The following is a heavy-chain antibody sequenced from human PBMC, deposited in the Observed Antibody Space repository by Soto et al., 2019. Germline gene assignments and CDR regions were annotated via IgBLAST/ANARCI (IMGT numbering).Heavy chain of an antibody. D-gene: IGHD3-3*01. CDR3: ARDFGYYDFWSGTYYSDY. CDR1: GYTFTSYG. CDR2: IDAYNGNT. J-gene: IGHJ4*02. Sequence: ASVKVSCKASGYTFTSYGISWVRQAPGQGLEWMGWIDAYNGNTNYAQKLQGRVTMTTDTSTSTAYMELRSLRSDDTAVYYCARDFGYYDFWSGTYYSDYWGQGTLGNVS. V-gene: IGHV1-18*04.